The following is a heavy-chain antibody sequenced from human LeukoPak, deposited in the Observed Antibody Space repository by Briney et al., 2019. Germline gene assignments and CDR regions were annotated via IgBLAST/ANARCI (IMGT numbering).Heavy chain of an antibody. CDR2: ISGSGGST. CDR3: AKDQGNIVLMVYAHFDY. CDR1: GFTFSSYA. V-gene: IGHV3-23*01. D-gene: IGHD2-8*01. Sequence: PGGSLRLSCAASGFTFSSYAMSWVRRAPGKGLEWVSAISGSGGSTYYADSVKGRFTISRDNSKNTLYLQMNSLRAEDTAVYYCAKDQGNIVLMVYAHFDYWGQGTLVTVSS. J-gene: IGHJ4*02.